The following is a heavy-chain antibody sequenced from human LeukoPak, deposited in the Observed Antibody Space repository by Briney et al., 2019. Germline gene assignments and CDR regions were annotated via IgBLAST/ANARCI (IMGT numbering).Heavy chain of an antibody. V-gene: IGHV4-39*02. D-gene: IGHD1-26*01. CDR3: ARDPYSGSYSGDAFDI. CDR1: GGSISSSSYY. CDR2: IYYSGST. Sequence: KPSETLSLTCTVSGGSISSSSYYWGWIRQPPGKGLEWIGSIYYSGSTYYNPSLKSRVTISVDTSKNQFSLKLSSVTAADTAVYYCARDPYSGSYSGDAFDIWGQGTMVTVSS. J-gene: IGHJ3*02.